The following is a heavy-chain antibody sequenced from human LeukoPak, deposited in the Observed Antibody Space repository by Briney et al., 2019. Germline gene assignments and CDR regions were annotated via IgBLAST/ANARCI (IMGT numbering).Heavy chain of an antibody. CDR3: ARRGIWIQWDFEY. V-gene: IGHV4-34*01. Sequence: SETLSLTCAVEGGAFNDYYWSWVRQSPEKGLEWIAEINQGGSTIYNPSLKNRVTMSIDTTRKHFSLQLASLTAADTAVYFCARRGIWIQWDFEYWGQGVLVTVSS. CDR1: GGAFNDYY. CDR2: INQGGST. D-gene: IGHD5-12*01. J-gene: IGHJ4*02.